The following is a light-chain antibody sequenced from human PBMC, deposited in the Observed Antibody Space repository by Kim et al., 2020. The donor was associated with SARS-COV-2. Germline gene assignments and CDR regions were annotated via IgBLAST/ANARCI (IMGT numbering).Light chain of an antibody. V-gene: IGKV3-20*01. CDR3: QQYASAPLT. Sequence: EIVLTQSPGTLSLSPGERATLSCRASQSVGRNYLAWYQQKPGQAPRLLIFGASSRATGIPDRFSGSGSGTDFTLTISRLEPEDFVVYYCQQYASAPLTFGQGTKLEI. CDR1: QSVGRNY. CDR2: GAS. J-gene: IGKJ1*01.